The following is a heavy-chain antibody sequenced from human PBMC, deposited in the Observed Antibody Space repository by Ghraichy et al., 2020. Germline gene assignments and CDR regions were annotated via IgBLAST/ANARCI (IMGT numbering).Heavy chain of an antibody. CDR3: ARDGGGGYYGSGSTLFEY. J-gene: IGHJ4*02. V-gene: IGHV4-59*01. CDR1: GGSISSYY. D-gene: IGHD3-10*01. CDR2: IYYSGST. Sequence: SETLSLTCTVSGGSISSYYWSWIRQPPGKGLEWIGYIYYSGSTNYNPSLKSRVTISVDTSKNQFSLKLSSVTAADTAVYYCARDGGGGYYGSGSTLFEYWGQGTLVTVSS.